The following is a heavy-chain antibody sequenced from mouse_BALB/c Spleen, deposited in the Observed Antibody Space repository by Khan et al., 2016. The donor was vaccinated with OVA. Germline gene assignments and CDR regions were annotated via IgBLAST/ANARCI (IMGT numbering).Heavy chain of an antibody. Sequence: VQLQQSGAELVKAGASVKMSCKASGYTFTSYWMHWVKQRLGQGLEWFAETNPTNGRTYYNEKFKSKATLTVDKSSSTAYMLLSGPTFEDSAVYYCARIKKIGATYFDNWGQGTTLTDSS. CDR3: ARIKKIGATYFDN. J-gene: IGHJ2*01. D-gene: IGHD2-14*01. CDR2: TNPTNGRT. CDR1: GYTFTSYW. V-gene: IGHV1S81*02.